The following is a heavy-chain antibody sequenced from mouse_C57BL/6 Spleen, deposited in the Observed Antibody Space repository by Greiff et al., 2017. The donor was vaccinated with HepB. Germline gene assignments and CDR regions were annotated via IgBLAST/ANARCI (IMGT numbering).Heavy chain of an antibody. D-gene: IGHD2-4*01. CDR2: INPSNGGT. J-gene: IGHJ4*01. CDR3: ARSNGAYDYDGY. CDR1: GYTFTSYW. V-gene: IGHV1-53*01. Sequence: QVQLQQPGTELVKPGASVKLSCKASGYTFTSYWMHWVKQRPGQGLEWIGNINPSNGGTNYNEKFKSKATMTVDKSSSTAYMQLSSLTSEDSAVYYSARSNGAYDYDGYWGQGTSVTVSS.